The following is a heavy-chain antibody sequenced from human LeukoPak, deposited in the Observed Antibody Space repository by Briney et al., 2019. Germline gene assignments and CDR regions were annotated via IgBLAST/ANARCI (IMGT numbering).Heavy chain of an antibody. CDR2: IHNSGTT. Sequence: SETLSLTCTVSGDSISSSGCYWGWLRQPPGMGLEWIGSIHNSGTTYFNPSLKSRVTISVDASKNQFSLKLSSVTAADTAVYYCARTTEAHSWRTRYYDYYMDVWGKGTTVTVSS. D-gene: IGHD6-13*01. CDR3: ARTTEAHSWRTRYYDYYMDV. J-gene: IGHJ6*03. CDR1: GDSISSSGCY. V-gene: IGHV4-39*07.